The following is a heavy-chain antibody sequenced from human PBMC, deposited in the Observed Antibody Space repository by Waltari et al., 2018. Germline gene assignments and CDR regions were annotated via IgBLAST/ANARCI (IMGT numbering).Heavy chain of an antibody. Sequence: QVQLQEAGPGLVKPSETLSLPCTVSRSSLPSCYYWPWIRQPPGKGLEWIGSIYHSGRTYYNPSLKSRVTISVDTSKNQFSLKLSSVTAADAAVYYCARELLRTWFDPWGQGTLVTVSS. CDR2: IYHSGRT. D-gene: IGHD3-22*01. J-gene: IGHJ5*02. CDR3: ARELLRTWFDP. V-gene: IGHV4-38-2*02. CDR1: RSSLPSCYY.